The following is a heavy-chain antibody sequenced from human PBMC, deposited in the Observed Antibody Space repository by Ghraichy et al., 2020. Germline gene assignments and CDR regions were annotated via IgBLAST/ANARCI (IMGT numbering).Heavy chain of an antibody. CDR1: GFTFSNYW. CDR3: ARVKSAWYGMDV. CDR2: IKQDESEK. Sequence: GESLNISCAASGFTFSNYWMSWVRQAPGKGLEWVANIKQDESEKYYVDSAKGRFTISRDNAKNSLYLQMNSLRAEDTAVYYCARVKSAWYGMDVWGRGTTVTVSS. D-gene: IGHD2/OR15-2a*01. J-gene: IGHJ6*02. V-gene: IGHV3-7*03.